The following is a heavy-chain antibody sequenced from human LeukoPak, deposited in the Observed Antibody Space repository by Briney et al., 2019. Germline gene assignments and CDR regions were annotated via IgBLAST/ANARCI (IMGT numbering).Heavy chain of an antibody. CDR1: GFTFSHYG. V-gene: IGHV3-66*01. Sequence: PGGSLRLSCAASGFTFSHYGMTWVRQAPGKGLEWVSVIYSGGSTYYADSVKGRFTISRDNSKNTLYLQMNSLRAEDTAVYYCASGNYYDSSGYYDAFDIWGQGTMVTVSS. D-gene: IGHD3-22*01. J-gene: IGHJ3*02. CDR2: IYSGGST. CDR3: ASGNYYDSSGYYDAFDI.